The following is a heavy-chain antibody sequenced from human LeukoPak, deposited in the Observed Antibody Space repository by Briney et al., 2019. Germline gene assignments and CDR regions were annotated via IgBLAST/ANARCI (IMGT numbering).Heavy chain of an antibody. CDR1: GGSISSSSYY. V-gene: IGHV4-39*02. J-gene: IGHJ6*02. CDR2: IYYSGRT. CDR3: ARALQDYYYGMDV. D-gene: IGHD5-24*01. Sequence: PSETLSLTCTVSGGSISSSSYYWGWIRQPPGKGLEWIGSIYYSGRTNYNPSLKSRVTISEDTSKNHFSLRLRSVTAADTAVYYCARALQDYYYGMDVWGQGTTVTVSS.